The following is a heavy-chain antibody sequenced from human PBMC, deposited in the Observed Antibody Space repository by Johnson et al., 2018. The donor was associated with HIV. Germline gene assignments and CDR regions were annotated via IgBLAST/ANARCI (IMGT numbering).Heavy chain of an antibody. CDR1: GFTVSSNY. V-gene: IGHV3-66*02. CDR3: ARELLWFGRGAFDI. Sequence: VQLVESGGGLVQPGGSLRLSCAASGFTVSSNYMSWVRQAPGKGLEWVSVIYSGGSTYYADSVKGRFTISRDNSKNTLYLQMNSLRAEDTAVYYCARELLWFGRGAFDIWGQGTMVTVSS. D-gene: IGHD3-10*01. CDR2: IYSGGST. J-gene: IGHJ3*02.